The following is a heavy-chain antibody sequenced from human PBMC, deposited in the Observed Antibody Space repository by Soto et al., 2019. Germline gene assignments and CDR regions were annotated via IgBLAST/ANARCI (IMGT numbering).Heavy chain of an antibody. D-gene: IGHD3-3*01. CDR3: ARGEREAYYDFWSGQKDYGMDV. CDR1: GFTFSGYW. CDR2: INSDGSST. V-gene: IGHV3-74*01. Sequence: GGSLRLACAASGFTFSGYWMHWVRQAPGKGRGWVSRINSDGSSTSYADSVKGRFTISRDNAKDTLYLQMNSLRAEDTAVYYCARGEREAYYDFWSGQKDYGMDVGGQGTTVTVSS. J-gene: IGHJ6*02.